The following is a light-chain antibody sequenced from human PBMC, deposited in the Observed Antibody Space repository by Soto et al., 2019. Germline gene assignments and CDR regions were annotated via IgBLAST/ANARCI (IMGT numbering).Light chain of an antibody. CDR3: CSYGGSPRVV. J-gene: IGLJ2*01. CDR1: SSDVGSYNL. CDR2: EVS. V-gene: IGLV2-23*02. Sequence: QSALTQPASVSGSPGQSITISCTGTSSDVGSYNLVSWYQQHPGKAPKLMIYEVSKRPSGVSNRFSGSKSGNTASLTISGLQAEDEADHYCCSYGGSPRVVFGGGTQLTVL.